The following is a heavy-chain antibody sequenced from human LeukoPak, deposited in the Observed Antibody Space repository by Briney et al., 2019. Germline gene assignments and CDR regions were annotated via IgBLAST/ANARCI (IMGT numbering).Heavy chain of an antibody. CDR1: GGSFTGYY. J-gene: IGHJ4*02. Sequence: SETLSLTCAVYGGSFTGYYWTWIRQPPGKGLEWIGEINHSGSTNYNPSLKSRVTISVDTSKNQFSLKLSSVTAADTAVYYCARGGARLLWFRELGYWGQGTLVTVSS. V-gene: IGHV4-34*01. D-gene: IGHD3-10*01. CDR3: ARGGARLLWFRELGY. CDR2: INHSGST.